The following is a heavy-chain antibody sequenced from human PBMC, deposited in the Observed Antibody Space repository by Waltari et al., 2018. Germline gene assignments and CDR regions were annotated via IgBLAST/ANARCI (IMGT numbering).Heavy chain of an antibody. Sequence: QVPVVQSGAEAMKPGDSVKVSCKSSEYTLGGLSILWVGERRGRGLEWIGRFGRGDGQATSSPKCLGRLTRTEDTSTDTAYMELSSLRSEDTAVYYCHLLGRDIVLAGATPSYYSYMDVWGRGTSVTVSS. CDR3: HLLGRDIVLAGATPSYYSYMDV. J-gene: IGHJ6*03. CDR2: FGRGDGQA. CDR1: EYTLGGLS. V-gene: IGHV1-24*01. D-gene: IGHD2-15*01.